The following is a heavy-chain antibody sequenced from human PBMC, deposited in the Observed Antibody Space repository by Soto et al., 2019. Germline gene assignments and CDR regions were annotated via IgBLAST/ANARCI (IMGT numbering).Heavy chain of an antibody. J-gene: IGHJ6*02. CDR2: INAGNGNT. V-gene: IGHV1-3*01. Sequence: ASVKVSCKASGYTFTSYAMHWVRQAPGQRLEWMGWINAGNGNTKYSQKFQGRVTITRDTSASTAYMELSSLRSEDTAVYYCAREGVDIVVVVADTASEGMDVWGQGTTVTVSS. CDR3: AREGVDIVVVVADTASEGMDV. CDR1: GYTFTSYA. D-gene: IGHD2-15*01.